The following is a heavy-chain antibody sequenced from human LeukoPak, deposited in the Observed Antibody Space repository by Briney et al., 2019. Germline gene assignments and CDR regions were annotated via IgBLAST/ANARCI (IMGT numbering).Heavy chain of an antibody. J-gene: IGHJ6*02. CDR3: ANDFSIVDYYYYGMDV. Sequence: GGSLRLSCAASGFTFSTYAMNWVRQAPGKGLEWVSTIGISGSSTYYADSVRGRFTISRDNSKNTLYLQVSSLTAEDTAVYYCANDFSIVDYYYYGMDVWGQGTTVTVSS. V-gene: IGHV3-23*01. CDR2: IGISGSST. CDR1: GFTFSTYA. D-gene: IGHD3-22*01.